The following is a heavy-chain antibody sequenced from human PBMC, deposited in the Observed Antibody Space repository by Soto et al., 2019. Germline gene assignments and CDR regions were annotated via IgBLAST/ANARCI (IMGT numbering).Heavy chain of an antibody. J-gene: IGHJ4*02. D-gene: IGHD4-17*01. CDR3: ARVAYGDYYFDY. Sequence: SVKVSCKASGGTFSSYAISWVRQAPGQGLEWMGGIIPIFGTANYAQKFQGRVTITADESTSTAYMELSSLRSEDTAVYYCARVAYGDYYFDYWGQGTLVTVSS. CDR2: IIPIFGTA. V-gene: IGHV1-69*13. CDR1: GGTFSSYA.